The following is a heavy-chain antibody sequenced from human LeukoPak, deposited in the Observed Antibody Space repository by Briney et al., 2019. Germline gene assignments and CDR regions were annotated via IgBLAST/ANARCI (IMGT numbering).Heavy chain of an antibody. CDR3: AKSGRRGYCSGGSRCSGKYFDY. Sequence: GGSLRLSCAASGFTFSSYAMSWVRQAPGKGLEWVSAISGSGGSTYYADSVKGRFTISRDNSKNTLYLQMNSLRAEDTAVYYCAKSGRRGYCSGGSRCSGKYFDYWGQGTLVTVSS. V-gene: IGHV3-23*01. CDR2: ISGSGGST. D-gene: IGHD2-15*01. J-gene: IGHJ4*02. CDR1: GFTFSSYA.